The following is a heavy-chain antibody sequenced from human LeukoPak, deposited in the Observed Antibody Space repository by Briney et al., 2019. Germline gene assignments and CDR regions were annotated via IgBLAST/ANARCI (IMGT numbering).Heavy chain of an antibody. D-gene: IGHD3-10*01. Sequence: GGSLRLSCAASGFTFRTYWMHWVRQTPGQGLVWVSRLNSDGSTTNYADSVKGRFTFSRDNAQNTLHLQVSSLRAEDTAVYYCARAGNCYFEYWGQGALVTVSS. CDR3: ARAGNCYFEY. J-gene: IGHJ4*03. CDR2: LNSDGSTT. CDR1: GFTFRTYW. V-gene: IGHV3-74*01.